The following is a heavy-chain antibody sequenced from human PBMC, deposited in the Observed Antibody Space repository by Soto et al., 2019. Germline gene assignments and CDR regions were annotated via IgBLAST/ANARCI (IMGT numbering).Heavy chain of an antibody. CDR1: GFTFSSYA. J-gene: IGHJ6*02. D-gene: IGHD6-19*01. CDR2: ISYDGSNK. CDR3: ARDLLAVAGTPYYYYGMDV. V-gene: IGHV3-30-3*01. Sequence: GSLRLSCAASGFTFSSYAMHWVRQAPGKGLEWVAVISYDGSNKYYADSVKGRFTISRDNSKNTLYLQMNSLRAEDTAVYYCARDLLAVAGTPYYYYGMDVWGQGTTVTVSS.